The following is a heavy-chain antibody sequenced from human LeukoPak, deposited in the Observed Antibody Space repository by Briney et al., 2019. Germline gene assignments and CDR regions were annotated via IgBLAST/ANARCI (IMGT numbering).Heavy chain of an antibody. CDR1: GFTFSSYW. Sequence: LTGGSLRLSCAASGFTFSSYWMSWVRRAPGKGLEWVANIKVDGSEEYYVDSVKGRFTISRDNAKNSLYLQMNSLRAEDTALYYCARDSLTKGGDYWGQGTLVTVSS. V-gene: IGHV3-7*01. CDR3: ARDSLTKGGDY. D-gene: IGHD3-16*01. CDR2: IKVDGSEE. J-gene: IGHJ4*02.